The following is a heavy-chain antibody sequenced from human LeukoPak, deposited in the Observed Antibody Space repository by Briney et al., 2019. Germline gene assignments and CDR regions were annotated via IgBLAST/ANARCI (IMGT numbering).Heavy chain of an antibody. CDR3: ARVSGSGSYYDASYYYFDY. CDR1: GHSFVRYW. CDR2: IYPGDSDT. Sequence: GESLKISCRGSGHSFVRYWLAWVRQMPGQGLEWMGIIYPGDSDTRYSPSFEGQVTISAGKFLTTAYLQWSSLKASDTAMYYCARVSGSGSYYDASYYYFDYWGQGTLVTVSS. V-gene: IGHV5-51*01. J-gene: IGHJ4*02. D-gene: IGHD3-10*01.